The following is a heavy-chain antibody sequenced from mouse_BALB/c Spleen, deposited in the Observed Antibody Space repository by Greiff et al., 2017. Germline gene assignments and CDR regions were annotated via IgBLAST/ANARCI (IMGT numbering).Heavy chain of an antibody. V-gene: IGHV3-1*02. Sequence: EVKLQESGPDLVKPSQSLSLTCTVTGFTITSGYSWYWIRQFPGNKLEWMSFIHYSGSTNYNPSLKSRISITRDTSKNKFFLQLNSVTTEDTATYYSAKRDYYGSSYSLDYWGQGTTLTVSS. CDR2: IHYSGST. D-gene: IGHD1-1*01. J-gene: IGHJ2*01. CDR1: GFTITSGYS. CDR3: AKRDYYGSSYSLDY.